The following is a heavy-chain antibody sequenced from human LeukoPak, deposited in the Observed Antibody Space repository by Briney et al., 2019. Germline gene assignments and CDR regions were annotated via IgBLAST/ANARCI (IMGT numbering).Heavy chain of an antibody. CDR3: ARQLPVTTRHRAFDI. J-gene: IGHJ3*02. CDR2: IYYSGST. CDR1: GGSISSSSYY. V-gene: IGHV4-39*01. Sequence: SETLSLTCTVSGGSISSSSYYWGWIRQPPGKGLEWIGSIYYSGSTYYNPSLKSRVTISVDTSKNQFSLKLSSVTAADTAVYYCARQLPVTTRHRAFDIWGQGTMVTVSS. D-gene: IGHD4-17*01.